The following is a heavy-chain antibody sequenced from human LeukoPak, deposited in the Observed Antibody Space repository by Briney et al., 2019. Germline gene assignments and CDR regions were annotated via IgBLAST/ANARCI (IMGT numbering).Heavy chain of an antibody. D-gene: IGHD1-26*01. CDR1: GGSISSSSYY. CDR3: ASEELALSY. J-gene: IGHJ4*02. V-gene: IGHV4-39*07. Sequence: SETLSLTCTVSGGSISSSSYYWGWIRQPPGKGLEWIGSIYYSGSTYYNPSLKSRVTISVDTSKNQFSLKLSSVTAADTAVYYCASEELALSYWGQGTLVTVSS. CDR2: IYYSGST.